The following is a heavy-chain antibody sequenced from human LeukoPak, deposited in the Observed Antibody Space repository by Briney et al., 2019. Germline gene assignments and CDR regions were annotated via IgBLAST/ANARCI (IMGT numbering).Heavy chain of an antibody. J-gene: IGHJ4*02. CDR3: ARDQNLISWGLDYFDY. D-gene: IGHD3-16*01. Sequence: GGSLRLSCGASGFPFSGYWMSWVHQAPGKGLEWVANIWQEGSEKYYVDSVKGRFTISRDNTRNSLFLHMNSLRAEDTAVYFCARDQNLISWGLDYFDYWGQGTLVTVSS. CDR1: GFPFSGYW. V-gene: IGHV3-7*01. CDR2: IWQEGSEK.